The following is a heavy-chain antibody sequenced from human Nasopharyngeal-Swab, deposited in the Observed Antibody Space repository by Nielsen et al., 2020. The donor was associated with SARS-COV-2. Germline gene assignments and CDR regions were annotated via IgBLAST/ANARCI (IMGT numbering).Heavy chain of an antibody. V-gene: IGHV3-21*01. CDR3: ARDHVLPDAFDI. D-gene: IGHD3-10*01. CDR1: GFTFRSDS. CDR2: ISSSSSYI. J-gene: IGHJ3*02. Sequence: GGSLRLSCAASGFTFRSDSMNWVRQAPGKGLEWVSSISSSSSYIYYADSVKGRFTISRDNAKNSLYLQMNSLRAEDTAVYYCARDHVLPDAFDIWGQGTMVTVSS.